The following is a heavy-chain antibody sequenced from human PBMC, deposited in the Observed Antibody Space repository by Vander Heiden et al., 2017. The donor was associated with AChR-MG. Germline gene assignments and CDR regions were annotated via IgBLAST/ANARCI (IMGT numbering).Heavy chain of an antibody. V-gene: IGHV4-39*01. Sequence: QLQLHESGPGLVKPSETLSLTCTVSGGSISSSSYYWGWIRQPPGKGLEWSGSIYYSGSTYYNPSLKSRVTISVDTSKNQFSLKLSSVTAADTAVYYCARQGTLDIVATMDFDYWGQGTLVTVSS. D-gene: IGHD5-12*01. CDR2: IYYSGST. CDR3: ARQGTLDIVATMDFDY. CDR1: GGSISSSSYY. J-gene: IGHJ4*02.